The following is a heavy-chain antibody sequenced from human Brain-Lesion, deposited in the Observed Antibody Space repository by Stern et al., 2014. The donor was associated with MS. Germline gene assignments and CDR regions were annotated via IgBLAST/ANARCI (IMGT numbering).Heavy chain of an antibody. Sequence: VQLEESGPGLVKPSETLSLTCSVSGGSISRSTYYWGWIRQPPGKGLEWIGSIYYSGTTYYNPSLKSRVTIKPSTNQFSLRLTSVTAADTAVYYCARHDGWLPHYWSQGTLVTVSS. CDR2: IYYSGTT. V-gene: IGHV4-39*01. J-gene: IGHJ4*02. CDR3: ARHDGWLPHY. CDR1: GGSISRSTYY. D-gene: IGHD5-12*01.